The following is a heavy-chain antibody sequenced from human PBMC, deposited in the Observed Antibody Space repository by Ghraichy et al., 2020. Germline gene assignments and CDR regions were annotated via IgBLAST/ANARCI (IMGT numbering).Heavy chain of an antibody. CDR1: GGSISSYY. CDR2: IYYSGST. Sequence: SETLSLTCSVSGGSISSYYWSWSRQPPGKGLEWIGYIYYSGSTNYNPSLKSRVTISVDTSKNQFSLKLSSVTAADTAVYYCARARGGVYDILTGPYYYYYGMDVWGQGTTVTVSS. D-gene: IGHD3-9*01. CDR3: ARARGGVYDILTGPYYYYYGMDV. V-gene: IGHV4-59*01. J-gene: IGHJ6*02.